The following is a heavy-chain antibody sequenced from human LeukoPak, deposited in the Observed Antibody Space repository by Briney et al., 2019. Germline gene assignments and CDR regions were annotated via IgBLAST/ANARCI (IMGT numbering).Heavy chain of an antibody. J-gene: IGHJ4*02. CDR3: VRVRSSSWYDY. V-gene: IGHV3-74*01. D-gene: IGHD6-13*01. Sequence: PGGSLRLSCATSGFTFSTSWMHWVRQAPGKGLVWVSRISSDGSTTTYADSVKGRFTISRDNAKNTLYLQMNSLRVEDTAVYYCVRVRSSSWYDYWGQGALDTVSS. CDR2: ISSDGSTT. CDR1: GFTFSTSW.